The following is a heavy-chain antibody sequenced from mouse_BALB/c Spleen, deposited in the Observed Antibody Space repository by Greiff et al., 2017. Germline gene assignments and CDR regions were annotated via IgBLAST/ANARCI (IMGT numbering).Heavy chain of an antibody. CDR2: INPSNGGT. CDR1: GYTFTSYY. Sequence: QVQLQQSGADLVKPGASVKLSCKASGYTFTSYYMYWVKQRPGQGLEWIGEINPSNGGTNFNEKFKSKATLTVDKSSSTAYMQLSSLTSEDSAVYYCTRCTTASWFADWGQGTLVTVSA. D-gene: IGHD1-2*01. V-gene: IGHV1S81*02. CDR3: TRCTTASWFAD. J-gene: IGHJ3*01.